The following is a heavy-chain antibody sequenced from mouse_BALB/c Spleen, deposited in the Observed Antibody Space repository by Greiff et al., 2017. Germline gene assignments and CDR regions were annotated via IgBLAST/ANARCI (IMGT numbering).Heavy chain of an antibody. V-gene: IGHV1S81*02. CDR3: TRYGYEGGYYAMDY. D-gene: IGHD2-2*01. CDR1: GYTFTSYY. J-gene: IGHJ4*01. Sequence: QVQLQQSGAELVKPGASVNLSCKASGYTFTSYYMYWFKQRPGQGLEWIGEINPSNGGTNFNEKFKSKATLTVDKSSSTAYMQLSSLTSEDSAVYYCTRYGYEGGYYAMDYWGQGTSVTVSS. CDR2: INPSNGGT.